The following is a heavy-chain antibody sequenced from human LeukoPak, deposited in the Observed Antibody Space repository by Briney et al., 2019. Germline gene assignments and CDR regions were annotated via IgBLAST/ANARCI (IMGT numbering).Heavy chain of an antibody. J-gene: IGHJ3*02. V-gene: IGHV3-11*01. CDR3: ARAYSSGWSPGAFDI. Sequence: PGGSLRLSCAASGFTFSDYYMSWIRQAPGKGPEWVSYISSSGSTIYYADSVKGRFTISRDNAKNSLYLQMNSLRAEDTAVYYCARAYSSGWSPGAFDIWGQGTMVTVSS. D-gene: IGHD6-19*01. CDR1: GFTFSDYY. CDR2: ISSSGSTI.